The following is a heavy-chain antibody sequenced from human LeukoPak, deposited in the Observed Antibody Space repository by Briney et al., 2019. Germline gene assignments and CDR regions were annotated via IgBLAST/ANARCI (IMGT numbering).Heavy chain of an antibody. CDR1: GYTFTSYG. Sequence: ASVKVSCKASGYTFTSYGISWVRQAPGQGLEWMGWISAYNGHTNYAQKLQGRVSMTTDTSTSIAYMELRSLRSDDTAVYYCARDTGNIAAAGIVDYWGQGTLVTVSS. D-gene: IGHD6-13*01. V-gene: IGHV1-18*01. J-gene: IGHJ4*02. CDR2: ISAYNGHT. CDR3: ARDTGNIAAAGIVDY.